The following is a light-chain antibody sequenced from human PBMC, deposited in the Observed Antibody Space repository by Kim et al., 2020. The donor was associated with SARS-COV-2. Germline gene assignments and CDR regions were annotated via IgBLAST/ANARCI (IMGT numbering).Light chain of an antibody. Sequence: SPGERAPLSCRASQRVGSSYLAWYQPKPGQAPRLLIYAASSRATGIPDRFSGSGSGTDFTLTISRLEPEDFAVYYCQQNGASPWTFGQGTKVDIK. J-gene: IGKJ1*01. CDR1: QRVGSSY. V-gene: IGKV3-20*01. CDR2: AAS. CDR3: QQNGASPWT.